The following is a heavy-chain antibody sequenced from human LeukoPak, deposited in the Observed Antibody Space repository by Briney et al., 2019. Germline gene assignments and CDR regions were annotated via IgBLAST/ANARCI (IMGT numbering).Heavy chain of an antibody. CDR1: GFTFNSYA. CDR3: AKDGSSGYYLTGNWFDP. J-gene: IGHJ5*02. D-gene: IGHD3-22*01. V-gene: IGHV3-48*01. Sequence: PGESLRLSCAASGFTFNSYAFNWDRQAPGKGLEWVSYISGSSNVIYYTDSVKGRFTISRDNARNLLSLQMNSLRAEDTAVYYCAKDGSSGYYLTGNWFDPWGQGTLVTVSS. CDR2: ISGSSNVI.